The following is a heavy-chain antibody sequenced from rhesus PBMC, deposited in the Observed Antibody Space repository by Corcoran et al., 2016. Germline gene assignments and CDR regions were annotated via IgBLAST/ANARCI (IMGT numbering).Heavy chain of an antibody. CDR3: AKSKGGIAPETWYFDL. V-gene: IGHV4-122*02. CDR1: GCSIRSGYYY. J-gene: IGHJ2*01. Sequence: QVQLQESGPGLVKPSETLSLTCAVSGCSIRSGYYYLSWLRHPPGKGLEWIGNITYSGSTSYNPSLKSRVTISRDTSKNQFSLKLSSVTAADTAVYYCAKSKGGIAPETWYFDLWGPGTPITISS. D-gene: IGHD6-13*01. CDR2: ITYSGST.